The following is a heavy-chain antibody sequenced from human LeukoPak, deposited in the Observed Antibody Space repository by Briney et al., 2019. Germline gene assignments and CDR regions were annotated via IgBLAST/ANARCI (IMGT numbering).Heavy chain of an antibody. CDR1: GFTFTTYG. CDR3: ARDRSGSYFGYFDN. V-gene: IGHV3-21*01. J-gene: IGHJ4*02. D-gene: IGHD1-26*01. Sequence: GGSLRLSCEASGFTFTTYGMNWVRQAPGQGLEWISFISSRGNYIYYADSVKGRFTISRDNSKNSVYLQMNGLRVEDTAVYYCARDRSGSYFGYFDNWGQGTLVTVSS. CDR2: ISSRGNYI.